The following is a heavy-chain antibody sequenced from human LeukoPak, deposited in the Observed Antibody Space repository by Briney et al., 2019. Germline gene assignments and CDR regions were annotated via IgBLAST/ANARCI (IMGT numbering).Heavy chain of an antibody. CDR1: GFTFSSYS. Sequence: PGGSLRLSCAASGFTFSSYSMNWVRQAPGKGLEWVSSISSSSSYIYYADSVKGRFTISRDNAKNSLYLQMNSLRAEDTAVYYCARDSPHSSSPLLFDYWGQGTLVTVSS. CDR2: ISSSSSYI. V-gene: IGHV3-21*01. J-gene: IGHJ4*02. CDR3: ARDSPHSSSPLLFDY. D-gene: IGHD6-6*01.